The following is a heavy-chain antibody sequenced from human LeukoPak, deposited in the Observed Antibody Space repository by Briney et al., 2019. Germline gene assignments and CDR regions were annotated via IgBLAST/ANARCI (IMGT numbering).Heavy chain of an antibody. V-gene: IGHV3-33*01. CDR1: GFIFSAHG. CDR3: ARDIWNDGNYYMDV. D-gene: IGHD1-1*01. J-gene: IGHJ6*03. Sequence: GMSLRLSCEGSGFIFSAHGIHWVRQAPGKGLEWVALIWSGQTTGLYAEPVKGRFTISRDTSRNTLYLQMNSLRAEDTAVYYCARDIWNDGNYYMDVWGRGTTVTVSS. CDR2: IWSGQTTG.